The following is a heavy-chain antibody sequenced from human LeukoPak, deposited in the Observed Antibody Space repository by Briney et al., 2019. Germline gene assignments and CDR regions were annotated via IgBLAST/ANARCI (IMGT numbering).Heavy chain of an antibody. CDR3: AKRRPDYGSGSYYNGSFDY. D-gene: IGHD3-10*01. CDR2: ISGSGGST. CDR1: GFTFSSYA. Sequence: GGSLRLSCAASGFTFSSYAMSWVRQAPGKGLEWVSAISGSGGSTYYADSVKGRFTISRDNSKNTLYLQMNSLRAEDTAVYYCAKRRPDYGSGSYYNGSFDYWGQGTLVTVSS. J-gene: IGHJ4*02. V-gene: IGHV3-23*01.